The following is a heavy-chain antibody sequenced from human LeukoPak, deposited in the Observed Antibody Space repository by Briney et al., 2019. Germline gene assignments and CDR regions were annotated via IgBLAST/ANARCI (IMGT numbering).Heavy chain of an antibody. V-gene: IGHV3-33*01. CDR3: ARGGEPDYFDY. CDR2: IWFDGSDK. J-gene: IGHJ4*02. D-gene: IGHD2-21*01. CDR1: GFTFSNYG. Sequence: PGWSLRLSCAASGFTFSNYGMHWVRQAPGKGLEWVALIWFDGSDKYYADSVQGRFTISRDNSENTLSLQVSSLRAEDTAIYYCARGGEPDYFDYWGQGTLVTVSS.